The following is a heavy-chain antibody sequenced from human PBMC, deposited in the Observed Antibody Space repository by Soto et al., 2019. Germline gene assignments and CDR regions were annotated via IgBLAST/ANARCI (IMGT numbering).Heavy chain of an antibody. CDR3: ARHDLAGTWWFDP. CDR2: IYYSGST. J-gene: IGHJ5*02. V-gene: IGHV4-39*01. Sequence: PSETLSLTCTVSGGSISSSSYYWGWIRQPPGKGLEWIGSIYYSGSTYYNPSLKSRVTISVDTSKNQFSLKLSSVTAADTAVYYCARHDLAGTWWFDPWGQGTLVTVSS. D-gene: IGHD6-19*01. CDR1: GGSISSSSYY.